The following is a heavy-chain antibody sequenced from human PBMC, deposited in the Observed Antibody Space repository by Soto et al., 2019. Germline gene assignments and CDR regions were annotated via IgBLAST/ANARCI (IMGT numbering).Heavy chain of an antibody. J-gene: IGHJ6*02. CDR2: ISSSGSTI. D-gene: IGHD6-19*01. Sequence: EVQLVESGGGLVQPGGSLRLSCAASGFTFSSYEMNWVRQAPGKGLEWVSYISSSGSTIYYADSVKGRFTISRDNAKNPLYLQMNSLRAEDTAVYYCARDRPLRGGAGGMDVWGQGTTVTVSS. V-gene: IGHV3-48*03. CDR3: ARDRPLRGGAGGMDV. CDR1: GFTFSSYE.